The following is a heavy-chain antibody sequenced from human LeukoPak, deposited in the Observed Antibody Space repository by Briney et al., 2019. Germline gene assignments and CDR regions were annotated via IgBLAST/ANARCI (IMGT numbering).Heavy chain of an antibody. D-gene: IGHD3-22*01. CDR1: SGSISSYY. CDR2: IYYSGST. V-gene: IGHV4-59*01. J-gene: IGHJ3*02. Sequence: SETLSLTCTVSSGSISSYYWSWVRQPPGRGLEWVGYIYYSGSTNYNPSLKSRVTISVDTSKNQFSLKLSSVTAADTAVYYCARGKTYYDISKDAFDIWGQGTMVTVSS. CDR3: ARGKTYYDISKDAFDI.